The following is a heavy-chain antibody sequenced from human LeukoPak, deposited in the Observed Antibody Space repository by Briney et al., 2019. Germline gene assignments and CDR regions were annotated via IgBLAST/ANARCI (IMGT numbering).Heavy chain of an antibody. CDR1: GYTFTSYA. D-gene: IGHD3-22*01. CDR3: ARGTFAYYYDSSGYYYFDY. V-gene: IGHV1-69*04. Sequence: ASVKVSCKASGYTFTSYAISWVRQAPGQGLEWMGRIIPIFGIANYAQKFQGRVTITADKSTSTAYMELSSLRSEDTAVYYCARGTFAYYYDSSGYYYFDYWGQGTLVTVSS. CDR2: IIPIFGIA. J-gene: IGHJ4*02.